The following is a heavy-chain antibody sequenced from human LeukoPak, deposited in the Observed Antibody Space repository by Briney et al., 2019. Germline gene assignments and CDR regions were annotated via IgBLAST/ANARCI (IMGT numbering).Heavy chain of an antibody. D-gene: IGHD6-6*01. CDR2: LFSSGTT. CDR3: VREVYRSYYRGMDV. V-gene: IGHV4-4*07. Sequence: SETLSLTCTVSGVPIGSFYWSWIRQSAGKGLEWIGRLFSSGTTNINPSVKSRAAMSVDRSKNQFFLNLTSVTAADTAVYFCVREVYRSYYRGMDVWGQGTTVIVSS. J-gene: IGHJ6*02. CDR1: GVPIGSFY.